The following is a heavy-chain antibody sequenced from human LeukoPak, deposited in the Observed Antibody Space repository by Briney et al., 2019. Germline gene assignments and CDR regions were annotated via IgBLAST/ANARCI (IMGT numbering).Heavy chain of an antibody. CDR3: ASRVGATGKFDY. V-gene: IGHV4-39*01. CDR2: IYYSGSA. CDR1: GGSISSSSYY. D-gene: IGHD1-26*01. J-gene: IGHJ4*02. Sequence: SETLSLTCTVSGGSISSSSYYWGWIRQPPGKGLEWIGSIYYSGSAYYNPSLKSRVTISVDTSKNQFSLKLSSVTAADTAVYYCASRVGATGKFDYWGQGTLVTVSS.